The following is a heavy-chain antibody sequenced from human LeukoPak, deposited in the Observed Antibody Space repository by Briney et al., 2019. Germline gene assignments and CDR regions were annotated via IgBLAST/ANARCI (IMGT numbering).Heavy chain of an antibody. V-gene: IGHV3-30-3*01. CDR3: ARGQLLLEGYFYYMDV. Sequence: GGSLRLSCAASGFTFSSYPMHWVRQAPGKGLEWVAVVSDDGDKKFDADFVKGRFTISRDNSKNTLYLQMNSLRGEDTAVYYCARGQLLLEGYFYYMDVWGEGTTVTVSS. CDR2: VSDDGDKK. D-gene: IGHD2-2*01. CDR1: GFTFSSYP. J-gene: IGHJ6*03.